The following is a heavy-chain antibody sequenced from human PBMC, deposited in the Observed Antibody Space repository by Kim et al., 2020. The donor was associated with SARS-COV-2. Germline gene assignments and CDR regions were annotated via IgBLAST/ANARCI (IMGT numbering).Heavy chain of an antibody. D-gene: IGHD6-19*01. CDR2: IDAADGKT. Sequence: ASVKVSCKASGYTFTSYAMHWVRQAPGQKLEWMGWIDAADGKTEYSQKFQGRVTITRDTSATTVYMDLNRLTSDDTAVYYCARGGNGWIRVFWLDAWGQGARATVSS. J-gene: IGHJ5*02. CDR1: GYTFTSYA. V-gene: IGHV1-3*01. CDR3: ARGGNGWIRVFWLDA.